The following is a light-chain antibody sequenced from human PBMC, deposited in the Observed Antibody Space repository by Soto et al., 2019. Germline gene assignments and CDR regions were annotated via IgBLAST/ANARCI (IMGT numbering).Light chain of an antibody. V-gene: IGKV3-15*01. CDR1: QSLSSS. CDR3: QQYNSYS. J-gene: IGKJ1*01. Sequence: EIVMTQSPATLSVSPGEGATLSCRASQSLSSSLAWYQQKPGQAPRLLIYGASTRATGIPARFSGSGSGTEFTLTISSLQPDDFATYYCQQYNSYSCGQGTKVDIK. CDR2: GAS.